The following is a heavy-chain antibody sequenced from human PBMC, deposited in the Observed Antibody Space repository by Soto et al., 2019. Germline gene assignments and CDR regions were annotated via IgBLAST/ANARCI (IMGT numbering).Heavy chain of an antibody. CDR3: AKLGSSTWSPHYYFDY. V-gene: IGHV3-23*01. CDR1: GFTFNNYA. CDR2: ITGSGSDT. Sequence: GGSLRLSCAASGFTFNNYAMGWVRQAPGKGLEWVSAITGSGSDTYYLDSVKGRFTISSHNSKNKLYLQMNSLRAEDTAICYCAKLGSSTWSPHYYFDYWGQGTLVTVSS. D-gene: IGHD2-2*01. J-gene: IGHJ4*02.